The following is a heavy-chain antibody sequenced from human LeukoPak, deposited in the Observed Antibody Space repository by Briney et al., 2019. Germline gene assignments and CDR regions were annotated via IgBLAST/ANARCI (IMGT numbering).Heavy chain of an antibody. D-gene: IGHD6-13*01. J-gene: IGHJ1*01. CDR3: ASFTSSWHP. Sequence: PGGSLRLSCAASGFTVSGDNMSWVRQSPAKGVEWVATFHSGGDTYYADSVKGRFTISRDDFQNMVYLQMNNLRVEDTALYYCASFTSSWHPWGQGTPVTVSS. V-gene: IGHV3-66*01. CDR2: FHSGGDT. CDR1: GFTVSGDN.